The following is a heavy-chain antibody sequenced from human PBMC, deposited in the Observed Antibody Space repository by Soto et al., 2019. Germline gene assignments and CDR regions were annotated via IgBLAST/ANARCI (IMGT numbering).Heavy chain of an antibody. CDR3: ARGGDTVNQYYGMDV. CDR2: INPSGGST. J-gene: IGHJ6*02. D-gene: IGHD4-4*01. CDR1: GYTFTSYY. Sequence: ASVKVSCKASGYTFTSYYMHWVRQAPGQGLEWMGIINPSGGSTSYAQKFQGRVAMARDTSTSTVYMELSSLRSEDTAVYYCARGGDTVNQYYGMDVWGQGTTVTVSS. V-gene: IGHV1-46*01.